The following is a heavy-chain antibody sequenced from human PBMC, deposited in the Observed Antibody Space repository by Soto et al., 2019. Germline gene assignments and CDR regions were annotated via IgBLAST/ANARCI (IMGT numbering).Heavy chain of an antibody. D-gene: IGHD3-9*01. Sequence: QVQLQQWGAGLLKPSETLSLTCAVYGGSFSGYYLSWIRQPPGKGLEWIGEINHSGSTNYNPSLKSRVTISVDTSKNQFSLKLSSVTAADTAVYYCARARYYDILTGYYTGALYGMDVWGQGTTVTVSS. CDR3: ARARYYDILTGYYTGALYGMDV. CDR1: GGSFSGYY. CDR2: INHSGST. J-gene: IGHJ6*02. V-gene: IGHV4-34*01.